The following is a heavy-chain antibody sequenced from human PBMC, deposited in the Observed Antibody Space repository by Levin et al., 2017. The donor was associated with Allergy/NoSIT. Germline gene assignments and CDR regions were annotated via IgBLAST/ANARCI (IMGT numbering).Heavy chain of an antibody. CDR1: AGFISSSSYY. V-gene: IGHV4-39*01. D-gene: IGHD3-10*01. CDR3: ARHDGGRGITTIRGVIGY. J-gene: IGHJ4*02. Sequence: SETLSLTCSVSAGFISSSSYYWGWLRQTPGTGLEWIGSIHYSGIKYHNPSLKSRVTISVETSKNQFSLKLSSVTAADTAVHYCARHDGGRGITTIRGVIGYWGQGTLVTGSS. CDR2: IHYSGIK.